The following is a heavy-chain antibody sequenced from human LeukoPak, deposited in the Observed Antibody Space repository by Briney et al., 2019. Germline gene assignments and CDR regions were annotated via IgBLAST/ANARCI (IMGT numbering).Heavy chain of an antibody. J-gene: IGHJ6*02. V-gene: IGHV1-69*13. CDR3: ARLNCSSTSCYAGTYYYYGTDV. CDR2: IIPIFGTA. CDR1: GGTFSSYA. Sequence: SVKVSCKASGGTFSSYAISWVRQAPGQGLEWMGGIIPIFGTANYAQKFQGRATITADESTSTAYMELSSLRSEDTAVYYCARLNCSSTSCYAGTYYYYGTDVWGQGTTVTVSS. D-gene: IGHD2-2*01.